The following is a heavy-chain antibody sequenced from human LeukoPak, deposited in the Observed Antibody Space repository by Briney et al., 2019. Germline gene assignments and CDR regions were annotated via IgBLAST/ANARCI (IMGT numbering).Heavy chain of an antibody. V-gene: IGHV3-23*01. CDR3: AKSFRSTSLGY. CDR1: GFTFRSYG. J-gene: IGHJ4*02. D-gene: IGHD2-2*01. Sequence: PGGTLRLSCAASGFTFRSYGMTWVRQAPGKGLEWVSAISGSGDSTYYADSVKGRFTISRDNSRNTLYLQMNSLRAGDTAVYYCAKSFRSTSLGYWGQGTLVTVSS. CDR2: ISGSGDST.